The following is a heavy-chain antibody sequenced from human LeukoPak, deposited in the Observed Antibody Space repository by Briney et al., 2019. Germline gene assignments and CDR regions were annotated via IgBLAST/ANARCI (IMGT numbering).Heavy chain of an antibody. D-gene: IGHD1-26*01. CDR2: ISGSGGNT. CDR1: GFTFSSYA. V-gene: IGHV3-23*01. J-gene: IGHJ4*02. Sequence: PGGSLRLSCAASGFTFSSYAMNWVLQSPGQGLEWFSSISGSGGNTYYADSVKGRLTISRDNSKSTLYLQMKSLRAEDTAVYYCAKDLISSGSCLDYWGQGTLVTVSS. CDR3: AKDLISSGSCLDY.